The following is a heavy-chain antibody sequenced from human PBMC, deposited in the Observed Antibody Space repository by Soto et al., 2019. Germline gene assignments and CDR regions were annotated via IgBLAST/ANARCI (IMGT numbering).Heavy chain of an antibody. CDR3: ARVAY. V-gene: IGHV3-21*01. J-gene: IGHJ4*02. Sequence: GEFLKMSGEASGLTFSRVRMNWVRQVPGKGLEWVASISSGSSDTWYADSVKGRFIISRDNAQNSLFLQMNTLRPEDTAMYYCARVAYWGQGTQVTVSS. CDR1: GLTFSRVR. CDR2: ISSGSSDT.